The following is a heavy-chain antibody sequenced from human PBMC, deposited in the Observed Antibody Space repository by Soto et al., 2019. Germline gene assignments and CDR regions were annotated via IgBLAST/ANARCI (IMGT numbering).Heavy chain of an antibody. CDR2: IGGTGTDT. V-gene: IGHV3-23*01. D-gene: IGHD1-20*01. CDR1: RFTFSDFA. J-gene: IGHJ5*01. CDR3: AKDAVPYNGKWDWFDS. Sequence: DVQLLESGGGLVQPGGSLTLSCAASRFTFSDFAMSWVRQAPGKGLEWVSSIGGTGTDTHYADSVKGRFTISRDNSRNTVDLQKDSLRDEDTAVYYCAKDAVPYNGKWDWFDSWGQGTLVIVSS.